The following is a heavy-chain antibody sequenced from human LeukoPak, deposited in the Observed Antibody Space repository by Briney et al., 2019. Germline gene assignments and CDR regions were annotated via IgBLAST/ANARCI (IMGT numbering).Heavy chain of an antibody. V-gene: IGHV5-51*01. CDR2: IYPDDSDT. CDR3: ARRQKYSGYDPGAFDI. Sequence: GESLKISCKGSGYTFTRYWIGWVRQMPEKGMEWMGIIYPDDSDTRYSPSFQGQVTISADKSISTAYLQWSSLKASDTAMYYCARRQKYSGYDPGAFDIWGQGTMVTVSS. J-gene: IGHJ3*02. D-gene: IGHD5-12*01. CDR1: GYTFTRYW.